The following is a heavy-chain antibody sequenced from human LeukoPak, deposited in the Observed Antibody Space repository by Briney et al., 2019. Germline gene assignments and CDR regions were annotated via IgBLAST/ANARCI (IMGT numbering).Heavy chain of an antibody. Sequence: PSQTLSLTCTVSGGSISSGGYYWSWIRQHPGKGLEWIGYIYYSGSTYYNPSLKSRVPISVDTSKNPFSLKLSSVTAADTAVYYCARGVIMSAFDYWGQGTLVTVSS. CDR3: ARGVIMSAFDY. D-gene: IGHD3-3*01. CDR1: GGSISSGGYY. CDR2: IYYSGST. V-gene: IGHV4-31*03. J-gene: IGHJ4*02.